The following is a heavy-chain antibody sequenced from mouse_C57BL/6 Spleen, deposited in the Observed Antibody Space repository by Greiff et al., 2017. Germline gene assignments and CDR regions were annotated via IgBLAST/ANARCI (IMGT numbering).Heavy chain of an antibody. CDR1: GYTFTSYW. Sequence: VQLQQPGAELVRPGSSVKLSCKASGYTFTSYWMHWVKQRPIQGLEWIGNIDPSDSETHYNQKFKDKATLTVDKSSSTAYMRLSSLTSEDSAVYYCARRDSSGYFDYWGQGTTLTVSS. CDR2: IDPSDSET. J-gene: IGHJ2*01. CDR3: ARRDSSGYFDY. D-gene: IGHD3-2*02. V-gene: IGHV1-52*01.